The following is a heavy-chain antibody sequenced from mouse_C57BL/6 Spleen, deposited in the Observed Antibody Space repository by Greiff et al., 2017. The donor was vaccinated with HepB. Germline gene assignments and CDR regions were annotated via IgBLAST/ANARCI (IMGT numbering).Heavy chain of an antibody. D-gene: IGHD2-10*01. CDR3: ANDLLYAMDY. V-gene: IGHV5-17*01. CDR2: ISSGSSTI. CDR1: GFTFSDYG. Sequence: EVQWVESGGGLVKPGGSLKLSCAASGFTFSDYGMHWVRQAPEKGLEWVAYISSGSSTIYYADTVKGRFTISRDNAKNTLFLQMTSLRSEDTAMYYCANDLLYAMDYWGQGTSVTVSS. J-gene: IGHJ4*01.